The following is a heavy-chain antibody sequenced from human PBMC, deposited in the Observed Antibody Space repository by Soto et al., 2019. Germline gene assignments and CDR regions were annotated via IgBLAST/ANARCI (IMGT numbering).Heavy chain of an antibody. D-gene: IGHD3-10*01. J-gene: IGHJ4*02. CDR3: ATSFGTGSRAFDY. V-gene: IGHV1-69*02. CDR1: GDTFNFYT. Sequence: QVQLVQSGAEVKKPGSSVKVSCKASGDTFNFYTINWVRQAPGLGLEWMGRFNPILSFSNSALKFQGRVTLTADKSTGTAYMVLSSLRSEDTAIYYCATSFGTGSRAFDYCGQGALVTVSS. CDR2: FNPILSFS.